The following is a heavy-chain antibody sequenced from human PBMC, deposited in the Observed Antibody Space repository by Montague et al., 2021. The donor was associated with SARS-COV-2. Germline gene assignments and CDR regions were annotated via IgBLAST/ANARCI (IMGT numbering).Heavy chain of an antibody. CDR3: TSGREGNYNVMDV. V-gene: IGHV6-1*01. D-gene: IGHD1-1*01. CDR2: CYRFEKNN. Sequence: CAISGDSDGVEEARWRWEEHTPELESRQQVGSCYRFEKNNDYAVSVRGRVTINPDTSKNQFSLQLNSVTPEDTAIYYCTSGREGNYNVMDVWGQGTTVTGSS. J-gene: IGHJ6*02. CDR1: GDSDGVEEAR.